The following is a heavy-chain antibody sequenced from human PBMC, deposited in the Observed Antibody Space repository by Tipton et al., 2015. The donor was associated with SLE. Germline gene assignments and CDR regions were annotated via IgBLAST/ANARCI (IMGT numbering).Heavy chain of an antibody. V-gene: IGHV4-34*01. Sequence: LRLSCSIYGGSFGGYYWSWIRQPPGKGLEWIGEINHGGSTNYNPSLKSRVTISADTSKNQFSLKLSSVTAADTAVYYCAQAHLWGSYRYASDIWGQGTMVTVSS. J-gene: IGHJ3*02. CDR3: AQAHLWGSYRYASDI. D-gene: IGHD3-16*02. CDR1: GGSFGGYY. CDR2: INHGGST.